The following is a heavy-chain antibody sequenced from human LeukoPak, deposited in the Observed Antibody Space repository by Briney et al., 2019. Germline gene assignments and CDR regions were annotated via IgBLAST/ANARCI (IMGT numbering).Heavy chain of an antibody. D-gene: IGHD3-16*01. CDR2: ILPGGDTT. J-gene: IGHJ4*02. CDR3: AKKRDQQGGGNFDY. Sequence: GGSLRLSCTTSGFIFTNYAMNWVRQAPGKGLEWVSAILPGGDTTSYADSVKGRFTNSRDNSKNTLYLQMNSLRAEDTAVYYCAKKRDQQGGGNFDYWGQGTLVTVSS. CDR1: GFIFTNYA. V-gene: IGHV3-23*01.